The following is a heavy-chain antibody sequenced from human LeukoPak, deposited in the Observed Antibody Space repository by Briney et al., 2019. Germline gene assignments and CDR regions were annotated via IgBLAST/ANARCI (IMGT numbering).Heavy chain of an antibody. V-gene: IGHV1-2*02. D-gene: IGHD3-3*01. CDR3: ARDLIFGVVSGWFDP. CDR1: GYTFTGYY. J-gene: IGHJ5*02. CDR2: INPNSGGT. Sequence: ASVKVSCKASGYTFTGYYMHWVRQAPGQGLEWMGWINPNSGGTNYPQKLQGRVTMTRDTSISTAYMKLSRLRSDDTAVYYCARDLIFGVVSGWFDPWGQGTLVTVSS.